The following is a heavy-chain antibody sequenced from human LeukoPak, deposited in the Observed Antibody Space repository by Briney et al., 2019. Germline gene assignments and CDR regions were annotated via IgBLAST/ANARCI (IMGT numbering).Heavy chain of an antibody. Sequence: SETLSLTCTVSGGSISSSSYYWGWIRQPPGKGLEWIGSIYYSRSTYYNPSLKSRVSISVDTSKNQFSLKLSSVTAADTAVYYCASSMVRGVITTFDPWGQGTLVTVSS. D-gene: IGHD3-10*01. J-gene: IGHJ5*02. CDR3: ASSMVRGVITTFDP. CDR2: IYYSRST. CDR1: GGSISSSSYY. V-gene: IGHV4-39*01.